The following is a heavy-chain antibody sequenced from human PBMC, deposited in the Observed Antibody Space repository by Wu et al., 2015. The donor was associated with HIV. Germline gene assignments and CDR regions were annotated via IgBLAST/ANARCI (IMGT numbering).Heavy chain of an antibody. CDR3: ARGGRAVAGYDFDY. CDR2: IIPIFGTA. V-gene: IGHV1-69*01. J-gene: IGHJ4*02. D-gene: IGHD6-19*01. Sequence: QVQLVQSGAEVKKPGSSVKVSCKASGGTFSSYAISWVRQAPGQGLEWMGGIIPIFGTANYAQKFQGRVTITTDESTSTAYMELSNLRSEDTAVYYCARGGRAVAGYDFDYWGQGTLVTVSS. CDR1: GGTFSSYA.